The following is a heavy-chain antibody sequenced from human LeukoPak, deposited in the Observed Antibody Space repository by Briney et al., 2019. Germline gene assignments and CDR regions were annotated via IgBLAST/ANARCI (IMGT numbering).Heavy chain of an antibody. CDR3: AKDLPYNREPDAFDI. J-gene: IGHJ3*02. CDR1: GFTFSSYS. CDR2: ISSSSSYI. V-gene: IGHV3-21*04. D-gene: IGHD1-14*01. Sequence: GGSLRLSCAASGFTFSSYSMNWVRQAPGKGLEWVSSISSSSSYIYYADSVKGRFTISRDNSRNTLYLQMNSLRVEDTAVYYCAKDLPYNREPDAFDIWGQGTMVTVSS.